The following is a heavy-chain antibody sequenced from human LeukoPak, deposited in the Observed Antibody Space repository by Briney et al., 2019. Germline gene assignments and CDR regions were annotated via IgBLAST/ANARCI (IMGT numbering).Heavy chain of an antibody. D-gene: IGHD1-26*01. CDR1: GGSISSYY. V-gene: IGHV4-59*01. Sequence: SETLSLTCTVSGGSISSYYWSWIRQPPGKGLEWIGYIYFSGSTNYHSSLKSRVTISVDTSKNQFSPKLSSVTAADTAVYYCAREGDRWYFDLWGRGTLVTVSS. CDR2: IYFSGST. J-gene: IGHJ2*01. CDR3: AREGDRWYFDL.